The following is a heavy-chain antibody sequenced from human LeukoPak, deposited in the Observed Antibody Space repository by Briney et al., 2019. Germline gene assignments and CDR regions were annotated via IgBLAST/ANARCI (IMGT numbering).Heavy chain of an antibody. Sequence: PGGSLRLSCAASGFTFSSYGMSWVRQAPGKGLEWVSAISGSGGSTYYADSVKGRFTISRDNSKNTLYLQMNSLRAEDTAVYYCAKDAHRLLWFGEPWGYYFDYWGQGTLVTVSP. J-gene: IGHJ4*02. CDR3: AKDAHRLLWFGEPWGYYFDY. CDR2: ISGSGGST. V-gene: IGHV3-23*01. D-gene: IGHD3-10*01. CDR1: GFTFSSYG.